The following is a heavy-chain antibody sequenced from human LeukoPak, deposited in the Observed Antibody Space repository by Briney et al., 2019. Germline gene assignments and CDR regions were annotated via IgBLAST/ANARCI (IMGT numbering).Heavy chain of an antibody. D-gene: IGHD6-13*01. CDR1: GASINAYY. J-gene: IGHJ3*01. CDR3: AQQVVGTSNSFDV. Sequence: SETLSLICNVSGASINAYYWTWIRQSPEKGLEWIASMSYSGRTDSNPSLKSRVSMSVGPSKSQFSLRLTSVTAADTAIYYCAQQVVGTSNSFDVWGQGAFVAVSS. CDR2: MSYSGRT. V-gene: IGHV4-59*01.